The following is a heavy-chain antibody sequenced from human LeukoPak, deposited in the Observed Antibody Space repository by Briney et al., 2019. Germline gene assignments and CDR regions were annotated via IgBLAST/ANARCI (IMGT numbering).Heavy chain of an antibody. D-gene: IGHD3-10*01. CDR1: GGSISSYY. J-gene: IGHJ4*02. V-gene: IGHV4-59*01. CDR2: IYYSGST. CDR3: ARDPPGSGSYLDY. Sequence: PSETLSLTCTVSGGSISSYYWTWIRQPRGKGLEYIGYIYYSGSTNYNPSLKSRVTISVDTSKNQFSLKLSSVTAADTAVYYCARDPPGSGSYLDYWGQGTLFTVSS.